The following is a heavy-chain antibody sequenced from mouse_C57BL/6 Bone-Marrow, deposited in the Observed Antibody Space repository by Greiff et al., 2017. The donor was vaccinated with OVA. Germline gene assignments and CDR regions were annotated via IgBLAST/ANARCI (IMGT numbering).Heavy chain of an antibody. CDR3: ARDGYSLGRVAY. V-gene: IGHV1-82*01. Sequence: VQRVESGPELVKPGASVKISCKASGYAFSSSWMNWVKQRPGKGLEWIGRIYPGDGDTNYNGKFKGKATMTADKSSSTAYMQLSSLTSEDSAVYFCARDGYSLGRVAYWGQGTLVTVSA. CDR2: IYPGDGDT. J-gene: IGHJ3*01. CDR1: GYAFSSSW. D-gene: IGHD2-3*01.